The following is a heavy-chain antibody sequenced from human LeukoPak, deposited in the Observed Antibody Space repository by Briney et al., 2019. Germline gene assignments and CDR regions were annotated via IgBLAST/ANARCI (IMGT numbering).Heavy chain of an antibody. CDR3: ARGPADMTIVTIDY. CDR1: GGSISSGGYS. CDR2: IYHSGST. D-gene: IGHD4/OR15-4a*01. J-gene: IGHJ4*02. V-gene: IGHV4-30-2*01. Sequence: SQTLSLTCAVSGGSISSGGYSWSWIRQPPGKGLRWIGYIYHSGSTYQNPSLKSRVTISVDRSKNQFSLKLSSVTAADTAVYYCARGPADMTIVTIDYWGQGTLVTVSS.